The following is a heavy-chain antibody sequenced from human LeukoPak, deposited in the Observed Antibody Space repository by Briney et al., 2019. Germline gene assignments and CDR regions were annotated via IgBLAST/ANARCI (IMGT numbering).Heavy chain of an antibody. V-gene: IGHV3-23*01. CDR3: AKRPHGESGPVNH. CDR1: GFTFSNYA. D-gene: IGHD5-12*01. CDR2: ISTSGGGT. J-gene: IGHJ5*02. Sequence: PGGSLRLSCAASGFTFSNYAVSWVRQAPGMGLEWVSIISTSGGGTYYADSVKGRFTISRDNSKNTLYLQMNSLRAEDTAVYYCAKRPHGESGPVNHWGQGALVTVSS.